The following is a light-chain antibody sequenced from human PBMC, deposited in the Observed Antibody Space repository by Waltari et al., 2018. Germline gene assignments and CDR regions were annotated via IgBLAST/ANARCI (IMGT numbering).Light chain of an antibody. Sequence: EIVLTQSPGTLSLSPGERATLSCRASQSISKYLAWYQQKPGQAPRLLIYHASSRAAGIPERFSGRGSGTDFSLTISRLEPEDFAVYYCQHYESIPVTFGQGTKVEIK. J-gene: IGKJ1*01. CDR3: QHYESIPVT. V-gene: IGKV3-20*01. CDR2: HAS. CDR1: QSISKY.